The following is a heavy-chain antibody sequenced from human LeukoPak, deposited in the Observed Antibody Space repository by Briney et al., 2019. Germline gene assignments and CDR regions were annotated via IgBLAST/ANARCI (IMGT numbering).Heavy chain of an antibody. J-gene: IGHJ4*02. D-gene: IGHD4-17*01. Sequence: GGSLRLSCAASGFTFSSYAMHWVRQTPGKGLEWVAVMSSDGSKKYYADSLKGRFTISRDNSKNTLYLQMNSLRAEDTAVYYCAKKFRGTTVISGDYFDYWGQGTLVTVSS. CDR2: MSSDGSKK. CDR3: AKKFRGTTVISGDYFDY. V-gene: IGHV3-30-3*02. CDR1: GFTFSSYA.